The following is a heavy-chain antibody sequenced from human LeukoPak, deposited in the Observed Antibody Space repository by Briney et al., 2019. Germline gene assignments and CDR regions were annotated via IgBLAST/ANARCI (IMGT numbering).Heavy chain of an antibody. V-gene: IGHV3-23*01. CDR1: GFSFSSYA. J-gene: IGHJ4*02. CDR2: ISHTGTNT. D-gene: IGHD6-6*01. Sequence: GGSLRLSCAASGFSFSSYAMSWVRQAPGKGPEWVSAISHTGTNTYFAASVRGRFTLSRDNSKNTLYLQMNSLSGEDTALYYCAKDRFSSSYGISFDSWGQGTLVIVSS. CDR3: AKDRFSSSYGISFDS.